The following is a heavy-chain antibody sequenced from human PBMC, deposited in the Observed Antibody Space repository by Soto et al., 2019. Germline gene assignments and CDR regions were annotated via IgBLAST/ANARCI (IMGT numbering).Heavy chain of an antibody. V-gene: IGHV3-30*18. CDR3: AKARDGYKLYYYYGMDV. Sequence: GGSLRLSCAASGFTFSSYGMHWVRQAPGKGLEWVAVISYDGSNKYYADSVKGRFTISRDNSKNTLYLQMNSLGAEDTAVYYCAKARDGYKLYYYYGMDVWGQGTTVTVSS. J-gene: IGHJ6*02. CDR1: GFTFSSYG. CDR2: ISYDGSNK. D-gene: IGHD5-12*01.